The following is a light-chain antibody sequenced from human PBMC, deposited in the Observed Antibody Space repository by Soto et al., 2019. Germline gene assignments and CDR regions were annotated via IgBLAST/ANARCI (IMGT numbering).Light chain of an antibody. CDR1: QSVSSSY. J-gene: IGKJ3*01. CDR3: QQYCNSPLFT. CDR2: GAS. V-gene: IGKV3-20*01. Sequence: EIVLTQSPGTLSLSPGERATLSCRASQSVSSSYLAWYQQKPGQAPRLLIYGASRRATDIPDRFSGSGSGTEFSLTISRLEPEDFAVYYCQQYCNSPLFTFGPGTKVDIK.